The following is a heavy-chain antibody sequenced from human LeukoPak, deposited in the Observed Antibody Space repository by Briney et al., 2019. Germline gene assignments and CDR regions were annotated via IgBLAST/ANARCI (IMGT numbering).Heavy chain of an antibody. D-gene: IGHD3-3*01. Sequence: ASVKVSCKASGYTFTGYYMHWVRQAPGQGLEWMGWVNPNSGGTNYAQKFQGRVTMTRDTSISTAYMELSRLRSDDTAGYYCTMTYYDFWSGYPIWVFDYWGQGTLVTVSS. CDR3: TMTYYDFWSGYPIWVFDY. J-gene: IGHJ4*02. CDR1: GYTFTGYY. CDR2: VNPNSGGT. V-gene: IGHV1-2*02.